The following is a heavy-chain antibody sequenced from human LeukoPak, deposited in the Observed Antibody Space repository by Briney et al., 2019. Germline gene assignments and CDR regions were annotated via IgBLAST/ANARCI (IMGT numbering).Heavy chain of an antibody. CDR1: GGSISSYY. CDR3: ARDSIAAAGAFDY. Sequence: SETLSLTCTVSGGSISSYYWSWIRQPPGKGLEWIGYIYYSGSTNYNPSLKSRVTISVDTSKNQFSLRLSSVTAADTAVYYCARDSIAAAGAFDYWGQGTLVTVSS. J-gene: IGHJ4*02. CDR2: IYYSGST. D-gene: IGHD6-13*01. V-gene: IGHV4-59*01.